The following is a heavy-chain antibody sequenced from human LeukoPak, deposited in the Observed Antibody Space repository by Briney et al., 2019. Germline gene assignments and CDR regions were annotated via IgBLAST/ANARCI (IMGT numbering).Heavy chain of an antibody. CDR3: AREVRCSTTRCYGLFDY. Sequence: SETLSFTCTVSGGSISSYYWTWIRRPAGKGLEWIGHIYSSGSANYSPSLKSRVTMSVDTSKNQFSLKLSSVTAADTAVYYCAREVRCSTTRCYGLFDYWGQGTLVTVSS. J-gene: IGHJ4*02. V-gene: IGHV4-4*07. D-gene: IGHD2-2*01. CDR1: GGSISSYY. CDR2: IYSSGSA.